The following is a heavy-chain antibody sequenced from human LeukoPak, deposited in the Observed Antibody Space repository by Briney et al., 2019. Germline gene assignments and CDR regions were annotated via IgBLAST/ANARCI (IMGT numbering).Heavy chain of an antibody. D-gene: IGHD2-15*01. CDR1: GFIVSSNY. J-gene: IGHJ6*02. Sequence: PGGSLRPSCAVSGFIVSSNYMTWVRQAPGKGLEWVAVIWYDGSNKYYADSVKGRFTVSRDNSKSTLYLQLNSLRVEDTAVYYCARISCTGNSCRPYSYYDMDVWGQGTTVTVSS. V-gene: IGHV3-33*08. CDR2: IWYDGSNK. CDR3: ARISCTGNSCRPYSYYDMDV.